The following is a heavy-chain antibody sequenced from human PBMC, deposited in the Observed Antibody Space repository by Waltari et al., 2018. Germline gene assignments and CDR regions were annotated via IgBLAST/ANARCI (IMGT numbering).Heavy chain of an antibody. V-gene: IGHV3-74*01. CDR2: INSDGSST. CDR1: GFTFSSYW. D-gene: IGHD3-10*01. Sequence: EVQLVESGVGLVQPGGSLRLSCAASGFTFSSYWMHWVRQAPGKGLVWVSRINSDGSSTSYADSVKGRFTISRDNAKNTLYLQMNSLRAEDTAVYYCARDIRGPVGQRPPWYFDLWGRGTLVTVSS. CDR3: ARDIRGPVGQRPPWYFDL. J-gene: IGHJ2*01.